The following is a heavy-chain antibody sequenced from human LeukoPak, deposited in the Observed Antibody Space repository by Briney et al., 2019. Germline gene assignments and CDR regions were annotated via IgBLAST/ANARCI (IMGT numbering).Heavy chain of an antibody. Sequence: PSETLSLTCTVSGGSINSGGCYWTWIRQHPGKGLEWIGYIYYSGSTYYNPSLKSRLTISLDMSKNQFSLRLSSVTAADTAVYYCARDRNSGSYLDYYYYIDVWGKGTTVTVSS. CDR2: IYYSGST. D-gene: IGHD1-26*01. CDR1: GGSINSGGCY. CDR3: ARDRNSGSYLDYYYYIDV. J-gene: IGHJ6*03. V-gene: IGHV4-31*03.